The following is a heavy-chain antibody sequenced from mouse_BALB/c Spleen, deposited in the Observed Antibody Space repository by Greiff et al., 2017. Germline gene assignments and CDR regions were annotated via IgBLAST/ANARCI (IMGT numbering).Heavy chain of an antibody. V-gene: IGHV1-4*02. CDR2: INPSSGYT. CDR3: ARSAYGNFWFAY. Sequence: VQLQQSAAELARPGASVKMSCKASGYTFTSYTMHWVKQRPGQGLEWIGYINPSSGYTEYNQKFKDKTTLTADKSSSTAYMQLSSLTSEDSAVYYCARSAYGNFWFAYWGQGTLVTVSA. J-gene: IGHJ3*01. CDR1: GYTFTSYT. D-gene: IGHD2-10*02.